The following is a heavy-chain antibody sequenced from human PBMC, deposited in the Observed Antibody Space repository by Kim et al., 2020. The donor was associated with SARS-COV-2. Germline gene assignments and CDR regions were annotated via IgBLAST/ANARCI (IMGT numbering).Heavy chain of an antibody. J-gene: IGHJ4*02. Sequence: YADSVKGRFTISRDKSKNTRSLQMNSLRAEDTAVYYCAKFALVGAPNFDYWGQGTLVTVSS. D-gene: IGHD1-26*01. CDR3: AKFALVGAPNFDY. V-gene: IGHV3-23*01.